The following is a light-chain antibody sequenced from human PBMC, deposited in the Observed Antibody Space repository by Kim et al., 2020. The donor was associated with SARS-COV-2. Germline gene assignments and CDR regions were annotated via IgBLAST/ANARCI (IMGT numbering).Light chain of an antibody. Sequence: EIVMTQSPAILSVSPGEGATLSCRASQSVGANLAWYEQKPGQTPRLLIYDASTRATGIPATFSGSGSGTEFTLTISSLQSDDFAVYYWQQYYNGGTFGQGTKVDIK. J-gene: IGKJ1*01. CDR1: QSVGAN. CDR3: QQYYNGGT. V-gene: IGKV3-15*01. CDR2: DAS.